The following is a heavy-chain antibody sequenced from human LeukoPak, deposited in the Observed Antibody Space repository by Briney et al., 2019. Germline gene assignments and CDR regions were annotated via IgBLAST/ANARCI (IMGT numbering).Heavy chain of an antibody. CDR2: IGTLADT. Sequence: GGSLRLSCAASGFSFRKYDMHWVRQIIGGGLEWVSGIGTLADTFYSDSAKGRFTISRNNGRNSLYLQMNNLRADDTAIYYCVRDQTIDSRPGPSDPSDVWGQGTIVTVSS. D-gene: IGHD6-6*01. J-gene: IGHJ3*01. CDR3: VRDQTIDSRPGPSDPSDV. CDR1: GFSFRKYD. V-gene: IGHV3-13*01.